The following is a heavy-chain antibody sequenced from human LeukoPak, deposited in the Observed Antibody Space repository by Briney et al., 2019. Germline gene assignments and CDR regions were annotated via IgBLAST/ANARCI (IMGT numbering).Heavy chain of an antibody. V-gene: IGHV3-30*18. J-gene: IGHJ6*02. Sequence: GGSLRLSCAASGFTFSSYGMHWVRQAPGKGLEWVAVISYDGSNKYYADSVKGRFTISRDNSKNTLYLQMNSLRAEDTAVYYCAKVITWLGHYYYGMDVWGQGTTVTVSS. CDR2: ISYDGSNK. CDR1: GFTFSSYG. CDR3: AKVITWLGHYYYGMDV. D-gene: IGHD3-22*01.